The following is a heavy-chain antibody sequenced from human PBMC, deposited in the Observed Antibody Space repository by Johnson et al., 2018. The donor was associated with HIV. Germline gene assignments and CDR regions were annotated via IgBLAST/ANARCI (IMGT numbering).Heavy chain of an antibody. CDR3: AREGKYLAGAEDAFDI. D-gene: IGHD2/OR15-2a*01. CDR1: GFTFSSYE. Sequence: MQLVESGGGLVQPGGSLRLSCAASGFTFSSYEMNWVRQAPGKGLEWVSYISSSGSTIYYADSVKGRFIISRDNAKNSLYLQMNSLRAEDTAVYYCAREGKYLAGAEDAFDIWGQGTMVTVSS. V-gene: IGHV3-48*03. J-gene: IGHJ3*02. CDR2: ISSSGSTI.